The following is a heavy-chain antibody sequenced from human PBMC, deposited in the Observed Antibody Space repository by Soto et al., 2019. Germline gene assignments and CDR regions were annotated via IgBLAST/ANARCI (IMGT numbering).Heavy chain of an antibody. CDR1: GGSIRSDSYY. V-gene: IGHV4-39*01. CDR3: ARHGNWNYGSYIDV. D-gene: IGHD1-1*01. CDR2: IHDSGSA. Sequence: SETLSLTCTVSGGSIRSDSYYWGWIRQPPGKGLEWIGSIHDSGSAYYNASLKSRLTMSIGTSKTHLSLKLTSVNAADTAVYYCARHGNWNYGSYIDVWGKGTTVTVSS. J-gene: IGHJ6*03.